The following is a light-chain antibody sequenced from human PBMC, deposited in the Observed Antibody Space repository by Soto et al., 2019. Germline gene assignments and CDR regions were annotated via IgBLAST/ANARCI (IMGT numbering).Light chain of an antibody. J-gene: IGLJ2*01. Sequence: QSALTQPRSVSGSPGQSVTISCTGTSSDVGGCNYVSWYQQHPGKAPKLMIYDVSKRPSGVPDRFSGSKSGNTASLTISGLQAEYEADYYCCSYAGSYTLFGGGTKVTVL. CDR1: SSDVGGCNY. CDR2: DVS. CDR3: CSYAGSYTL. V-gene: IGLV2-11*01.